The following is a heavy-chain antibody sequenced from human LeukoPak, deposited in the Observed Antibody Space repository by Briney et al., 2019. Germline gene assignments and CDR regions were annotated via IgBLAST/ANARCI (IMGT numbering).Heavy chain of an antibody. CDR1: GFTLSSYG. Sequence: GRSLRLSCAASGFTLSSYGMHWVRQAPGKGLEWVAVIWYDGSNKYYADSVKGRFTISRDNSKNTLYLQMNSLRAEDTAVYYCARDRLVTRIYGMDFWGQGTTVTVSS. CDR3: ARDRLVTRIYGMDF. V-gene: IGHV3-33*01. D-gene: IGHD3-16*01. J-gene: IGHJ6*02. CDR2: IWYDGSNK.